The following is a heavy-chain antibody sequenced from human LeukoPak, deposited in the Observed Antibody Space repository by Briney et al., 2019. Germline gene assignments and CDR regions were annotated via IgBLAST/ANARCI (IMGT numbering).Heavy chain of an antibody. V-gene: IGHV4-59*12. J-gene: IGHJ4*02. Sequence: SETLSLTCTVSGGSMSPYHWSWIRQPPGKGLEWIGDIYYSGSTNYNPSLKSRVTISVDTSKNQFSLKLSSVTAADTAVYYCARGSYGDYDFDYWGQGTLVTVSS. D-gene: IGHD4-17*01. CDR1: GGSMSPYH. CDR2: IYYSGST. CDR3: ARGSYGDYDFDY.